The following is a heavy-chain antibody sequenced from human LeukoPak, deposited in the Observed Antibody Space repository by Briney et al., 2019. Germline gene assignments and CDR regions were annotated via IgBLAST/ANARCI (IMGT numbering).Heavy chain of an antibody. CDR3: VGRLYGSGSYYFDY. CDR2: INPNSGGT. Sequence: ASVTVSCKASGYTFTSYGISWVRQAPGQGLEWMGWINPNSGGTNYAQKFQGRVTMTRDTSISTAYMGLSSLRSEDTAVYYCVGRLYGSGSYYFDYWGQGILVTVSS. D-gene: IGHD3-10*01. J-gene: IGHJ4*02. V-gene: IGHV1-2*02. CDR1: GYTFTSYG.